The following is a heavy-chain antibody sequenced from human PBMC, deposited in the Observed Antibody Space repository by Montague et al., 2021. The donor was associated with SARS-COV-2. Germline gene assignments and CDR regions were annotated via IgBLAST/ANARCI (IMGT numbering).Heavy chain of an antibody. J-gene: IGHJ6*02. CDR1: GGSISGYY. CDR3: ARISGWYSARSNYYYHYGMDV. D-gene: IGHD6-19*01. Sequence: SETLSLTCTVSGGSISGYYWNWVRQPPGNGLEWIGYIYYSGSTNYNPSLRGRVTISVDTSKNQFSLRLCSVTAADTAVYYCARISGWYSARSNYYYHYGMDVWGQGTTVTVSS. V-gene: IGHV4-59*01. CDR2: IYYSGST.